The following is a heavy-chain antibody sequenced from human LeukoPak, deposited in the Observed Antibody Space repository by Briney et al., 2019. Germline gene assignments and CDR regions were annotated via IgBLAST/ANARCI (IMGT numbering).Heavy chain of an antibody. CDR2: ISYDGSNK. V-gene: IGHV3-30*04. CDR3: ARVIAVYDAFDI. Sequence: GGSLRLSCAASGFTFSSYAMHWVRQAPGKGLEWVAVISYDGSNKYYAASVKGRFTISRDNSKNTLYLQMNSLRADDTAVYYCARVIAVYDAFDIWGQGTMVTVSS. D-gene: IGHD6-19*01. J-gene: IGHJ3*02. CDR1: GFTFSSYA.